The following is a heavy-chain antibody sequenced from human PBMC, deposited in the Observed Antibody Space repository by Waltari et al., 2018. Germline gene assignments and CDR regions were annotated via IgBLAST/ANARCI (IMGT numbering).Heavy chain of an antibody. CDR3: ARGRDSSGSF. J-gene: IGHJ4*02. CDR2: RIEDASLK. D-gene: IGHD3-22*01. Sequence: EVQLVESGGGLVQLGGSLRLSCTASGFLFSNYWMAGLRQAPGNGLEWVANRIEDASLKHYVGSVRGRFTISRDSAENSRYLQMNDLRGDDTAVYYCARGRDSSGSFWGQGTLVSVSS. CDR1: GFLFSNYW. V-gene: IGHV3-7*04.